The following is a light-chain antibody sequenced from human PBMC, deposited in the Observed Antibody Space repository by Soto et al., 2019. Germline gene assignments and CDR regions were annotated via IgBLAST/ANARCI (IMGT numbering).Light chain of an antibody. CDR2: KAS. CDR3: QQHYSYWT. V-gene: IGKV1-5*03. J-gene: IGKJ1*01. CDR1: QSISSW. Sequence: DIQMTQSPSTLSASVGDRVTITCRASQSISSWLAWYQQKPGKAPKLLIYKASSLESGVPSRFSGSGSGTEFTLTISSLQPDDFASYYCQQHYSYWTFGQGTKVEMK.